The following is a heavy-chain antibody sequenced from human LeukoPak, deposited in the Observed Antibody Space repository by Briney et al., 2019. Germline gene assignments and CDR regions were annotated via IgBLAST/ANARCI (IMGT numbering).Heavy chain of an antibody. J-gene: IGHJ4*02. CDR3: AGTTYYYDSRGWYFDY. CDR1: GFTFSNYG. Sequence: GGSLRLSCAASGFTFSNYGMSWVRQAPGKGLEWVSAISDSGGSTYYADSVKGRFTISRDNSKNTLYLQMNSLRAEDTAVYYCAGTTYYYDSRGWYFDYWGQGTLVTVSS. CDR2: ISDSGGST. V-gene: IGHV3-23*01. D-gene: IGHD3-22*01.